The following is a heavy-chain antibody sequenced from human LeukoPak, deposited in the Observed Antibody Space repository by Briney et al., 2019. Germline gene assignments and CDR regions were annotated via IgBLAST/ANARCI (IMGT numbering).Heavy chain of an antibody. CDR1: GFTFSGSA. D-gene: IGHD6-19*01. V-gene: IGHV3-73*01. CDR2: IRSIANRDAT. J-gene: IGHJ4*02. CDR3: TTLSGIAVAGTVLY. Sequence: GGSLRLSCAASGFTFSGSAMHWVRPASGKGREWVGRIRSIANRDATACAASVKGRFTISRDDSKNTAYLQMNSLKTEDAAVYYCTTLSGIAVAGTVLYWGQGTLVTVSS.